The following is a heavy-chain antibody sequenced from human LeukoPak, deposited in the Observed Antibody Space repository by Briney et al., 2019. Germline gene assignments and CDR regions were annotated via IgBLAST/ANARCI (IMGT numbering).Heavy chain of an antibody. CDR2: MYGSGGT. Sequence: GGSLRLSCAASGFTVSSTYMSWVRQAPGKGLEWVSVMYGSGGTYYADSMKGRFTISRDNSKNTLYLQMNSLRAEDTAVYYCARDSYGGAHYWGQGTLVTVSS. V-gene: IGHV3-53*01. D-gene: IGHD2-21*01. CDR1: GFTVSSTY. J-gene: IGHJ4*02. CDR3: ARDSYGGAHY.